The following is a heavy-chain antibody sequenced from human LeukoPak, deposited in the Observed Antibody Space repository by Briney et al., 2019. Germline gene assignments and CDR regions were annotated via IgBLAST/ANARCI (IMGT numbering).Heavy chain of an antibody. V-gene: IGHV4-39*07. J-gene: IGHJ6*03. CDR1: GGSISSSSYY. CDR2: IYYSGST. CDR3: ARVTSSYYYMDV. Sequence: SETLSLTCTVSGGSISSSSYYWGWIRQPPWKGLEWIGSIYYSGSTYYNPSLKSRVTISVDTSKNQFSLKLSSVTAADTAVYYCARVTSSYYYMDVWGKGTTVTVSS.